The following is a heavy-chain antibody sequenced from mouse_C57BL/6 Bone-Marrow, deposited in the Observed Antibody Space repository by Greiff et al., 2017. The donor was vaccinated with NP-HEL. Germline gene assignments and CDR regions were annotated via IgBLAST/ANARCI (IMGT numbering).Heavy chain of an antibody. V-gene: IGHV1-84*01. CDR1: GYTFTDYY. CDR2: IYPGSGNT. Sequence: LMESGPELVKPGASVKISCKASGYTFTDYYINWVKQRPGQGLEWIGWIYPGSGNTKYNEKFKGKATLTVDTSSSTAYMQLSSLTSEDSAVYFCARAEGYYYGSAAWFAYWGQGTLVTVSA. J-gene: IGHJ3*01. CDR3: ARAEGYYYGSAAWFAY. D-gene: IGHD1-1*01.